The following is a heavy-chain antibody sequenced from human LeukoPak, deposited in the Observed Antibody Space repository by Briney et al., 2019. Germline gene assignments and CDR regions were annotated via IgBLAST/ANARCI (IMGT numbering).Heavy chain of an antibody. CDR2: IYSSGST. V-gene: IGHV4-59*08. Sequence: NPSETLSLTCTVSGGSISSYYWSWIRQPPGKGLEWIGYIYSSGSTNFNTSLKRRVTLSVDPSKNQFSLKLGSVTAADTAVYYCAGRLYCSSTSCYGSFDYWGQGTLVTVSS. CDR1: GGSISSYY. CDR3: AGRLYCSSTSCYGSFDY. D-gene: IGHD2-2*01. J-gene: IGHJ4*02.